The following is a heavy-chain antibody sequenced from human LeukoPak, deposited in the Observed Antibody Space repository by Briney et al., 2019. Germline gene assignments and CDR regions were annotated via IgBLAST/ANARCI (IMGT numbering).Heavy chain of an antibody. Sequence: GGSLRLSCAASGFTVSSNYMSWVRQAPGKGLEWVSVIYSGGTTNYADSVKGRFTTSRDNSKNTLFLQMNSLRAEDTAVYYCARGGYSSSWYHFDYWGQGTLVTVSS. V-gene: IGHV3-53*01. J-gene: IGHJ4*02. CDR1: GFTVSSNY. CDR2: IYSGGTT. CDR3: ARGGYSSSWYHFDY. D-gene: IGHD6-13*01.